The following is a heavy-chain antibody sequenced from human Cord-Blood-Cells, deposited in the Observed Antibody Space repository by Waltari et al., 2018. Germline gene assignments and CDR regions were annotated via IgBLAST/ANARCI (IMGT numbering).Heavy chain of an antibody. J-gene: IGHJ4*02. Sequence: QVQLVQSGAEVKKPGASVKVSCKASGYTFTSYAIHLVRQAPGQRLEWMGWINAGNGNTKYSQKFQGRVTITRDTSASTAYMERSSLRSEDTAVYYCARCRDVDTAIPFDYWGQGTLVTISS. D-gene: IGHD5-18*01. CDR1: GYTFTSYA. V-gene: IGHV1-3*01. CDR3: ARCRDVDTAIPFDY. CDR2: INAGNGNT.